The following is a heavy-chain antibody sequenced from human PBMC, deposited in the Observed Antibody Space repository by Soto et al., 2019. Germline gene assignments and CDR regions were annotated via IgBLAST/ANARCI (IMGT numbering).Heavy chain of an antibody. CDR2: IDWDDDK. CDR3: ARVSTTYYYGSGSYFPYYYGMDV. D-gene: IGHD3-10*01. CDR1: GFSLSTSGMC. J-gene: IGHJ6*02. Sequence: SGPTLVKPTQTLTLTCTFSGFSLSTSGMCVSWIRQPPGKALEWLALIDWDDDKYYSTSLKTRLTISKDTSKNQVVLTMTNMDPVDTATYYCARVSTTYYYGSGSYFPYYYGMDVWGQGTTVTVSS. V-gene: IGHV2-70*01.